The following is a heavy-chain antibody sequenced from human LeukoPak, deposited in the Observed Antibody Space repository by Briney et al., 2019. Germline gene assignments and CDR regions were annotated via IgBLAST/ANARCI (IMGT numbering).Heavy chain of an antibody. CDR3: AGGDLRD. CDR2: INEDGSGT. CDR1: GFTFRDHW. J-gene: IGHJ4*02. V-gene: IGHV3-7*01. Sequence: PGGSLRLSCAASGFTFRDHWKSWVRQAPGKGLEWLATINEDGSGTYYVDSVTGRFTISSDNAKNSLFLQMNSLRAEDTAVYYCAGGDLRDWGQGAQVTVSS.